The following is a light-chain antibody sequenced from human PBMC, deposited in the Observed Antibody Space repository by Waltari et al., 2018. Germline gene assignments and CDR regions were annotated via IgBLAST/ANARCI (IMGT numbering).Light chain of an antibody. Sequence: QSALPQPHSVSGSPGQSVTISCTGIGSDVGGYSYVSWYQHHPGKAPKLILYDVTERPSGVPDRFSGSKSGNTASLSISGLQAEDEADYYCCSYAGSYTYVFASGTKVTVL. V-gene: IGLV2-11*01. J-gene: IGLJ1*01. CDR3: CSYAGSYTYV. CDR1: GSDVGGYSY. CDR2: DVT.